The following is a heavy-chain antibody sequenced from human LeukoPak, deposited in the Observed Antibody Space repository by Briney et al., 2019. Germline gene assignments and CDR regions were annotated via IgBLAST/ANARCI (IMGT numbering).Heavy chain of an antibody. CDR2: IYYSGST. J-gene: IGHJ5*02. Sequence: PSETLSLTCTVSGGSISSSSYYWGWVRQPPGKGLGWVGSIYYSGSTYYNPSLKSRVTISVDTSKNQFSLKLSSVTAADTAVYYCAIYYDSSGYYFFASWGQGTLVTVSS. CDR3: AIYYDSSGYYFFAS. CDR1: GGSISSSSYY. V-gene: IGHV4-39*07. D-gene: IGHD3-22*01.